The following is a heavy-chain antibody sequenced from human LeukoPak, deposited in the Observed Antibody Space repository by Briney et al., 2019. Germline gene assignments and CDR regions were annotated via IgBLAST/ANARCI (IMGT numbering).Heavy chain of an antibody. Sequence: GRSLRLSCAASGFTFSSYAMHWVRQAPGKGLEWVAVISYDGSNKYYADSVKGRFTISRDNSKNTLYLQMNSLRAEDTAVYYCARGWYGDYWGQGTLVTVSS. D-gene: IGHD6-13*01. CDR1: GFTFSSYA. J-gene: IGHJ4*02. V-gene: IGHV3-30-3*01. CDR2: ISYDGSNK. CDR3: ARGWYGDY.